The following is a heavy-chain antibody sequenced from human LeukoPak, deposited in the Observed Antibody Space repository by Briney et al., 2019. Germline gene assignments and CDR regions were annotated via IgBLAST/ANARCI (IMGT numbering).Heavy chain of an antibody. J-gene: IGHJ6*03. CDR3: ARGSYYKDV. CDR1: GFTFSSYS. V-gene: IGHV3-21*01. CDR2: ISSSSSYI. Sequence: GGSLRLSCAASGFTFSSYSMNWVRQAPGKGLEWVSSISSSSSYIYYADSVKGRFTISRDNAKNSLYLQVNSLRAEDTAVYYCARGSYYKDVWGKGTTVTVAS.